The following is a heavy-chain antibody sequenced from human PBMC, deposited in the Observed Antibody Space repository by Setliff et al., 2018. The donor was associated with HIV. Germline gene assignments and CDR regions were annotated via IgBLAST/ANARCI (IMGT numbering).Heavy chain of an antibody. Sequence: EASVKVSCKASGYTFTGYYMHWVRQAPGQGLEWMGRINPNSGGTNYAQKFQGRVTMTRDTSISTAYMELSRLRSDDTAVYYCARVSPLREEVAGTYYYYYYMDVWGKGTTVTVSS. CDR2: INPNSGGT. CDR1: GYTFTGYY. J-gene: IGHJ6*03. CDR3: ARVSPLREEVAGTYYYYYYMDV. D-gene: IGHD6-19*01. V-gene: IGHV1-2*06.